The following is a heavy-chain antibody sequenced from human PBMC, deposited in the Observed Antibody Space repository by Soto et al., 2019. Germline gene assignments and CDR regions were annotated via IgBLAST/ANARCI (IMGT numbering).Heavy chain of an antibody. CDR1: GGTFSTYS. D-gene: IGHD6-13*01. V-gene: IGHV1-69*01. CDR3: ARGATHGSSWYFWFDP. J-gene: IGHJ5*02. CDR2: IIPLFGTT. Sequence: QMQLVQSGAEVRMPGSSVKVSCKASGGTFSTYSINWVRQAPGQGLEWMGGIIPLFGTTNYEQKFKGRVTITADESTSTAYMELSSLRAEDAAVYYCARGATHGSSWYFWFDPWGQRTLVTVSS.